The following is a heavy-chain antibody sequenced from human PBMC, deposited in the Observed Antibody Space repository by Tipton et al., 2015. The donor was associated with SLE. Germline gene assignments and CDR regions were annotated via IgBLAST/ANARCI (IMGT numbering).Heavy chain of an antibody. D-gene: IGHD3-16*01. CDR2: IYYSGST. CDR3: AREWGDAFDI. J-gene: IGHJ3*02. Sequence: TLSLTCAVSGYSISSGYYWGWIRQPPGKGLEWIGYIYYSGSTNYNPSPKSRVTISVDTSKNQFALKLSSVTAADTAVYYCAREWGDAFDIWGQGTMVTVSS. V-gene: IGHV4-61*01. CDR1: GYSISSGYY.